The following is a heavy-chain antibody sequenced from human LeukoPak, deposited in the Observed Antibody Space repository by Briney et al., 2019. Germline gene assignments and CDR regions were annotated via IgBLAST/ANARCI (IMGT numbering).Heavy chain of an antibody. CDR1: GFTFSSYS. CDR3: ARDRDSSSWYVGGAFDI. CDR2: ISRSSSYI. J-gene: IGHJ3*02. D-gene: IGHD6-13*01. V-gene: IGHV3-21*01. Sequence: GGSLRLSCAASGFTFSSYSMNWVRQAPGKGLEWVSSISRSSSYIYYADSVKGRFTISRDNAKNSLYLQMNSLRAEDTAVYYCARDRDSSSWYVGGAFDIWGQGTMVTVSS.